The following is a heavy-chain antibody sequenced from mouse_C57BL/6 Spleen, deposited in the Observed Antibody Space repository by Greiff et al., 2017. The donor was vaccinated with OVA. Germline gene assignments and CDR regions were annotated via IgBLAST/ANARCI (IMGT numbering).Heavy chain of an antibody. CDR2: IDPSDSYT. CDR3: ARDDRSFDY. Sequence: QVQLQLPGAELVMPGASVKLSCKASGYTFTSYWMHWVKQRPGQGLEWIGEIDPSDSYTNYNQKFKGKSTLTVDKSSSTAYMQLSSLTSEDSAVYYCARDDRSFDYWGQGTTLTVSS. J-gene: IGHJ2*01. D-gene: IGHD2-3*01. V-gene: IGHV1-69*01. CDR1: GYTFTSYW.